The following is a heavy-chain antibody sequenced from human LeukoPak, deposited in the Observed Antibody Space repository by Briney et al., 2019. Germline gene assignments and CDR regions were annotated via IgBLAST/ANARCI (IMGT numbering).Heavy chain of an antibody. D-gene: IGHD6-19*01. CDR3: ARASQWRAKSRPDK. CDR2: ISYDGSNK. CDR1: GFTFSSYA. J-gene: IGHJ4*02. Sequence: GSLRLSCAASGFTFSSYAMHWVRQAPGKGLEWVAVISYDGSNKYYADSVKGRFTISRDNSKNTLYLQMNSLRAEDTAVYYCARASQWRAKSRPDKWGQGTLVTVSS. V-gene: IGHV3-30-3*01.